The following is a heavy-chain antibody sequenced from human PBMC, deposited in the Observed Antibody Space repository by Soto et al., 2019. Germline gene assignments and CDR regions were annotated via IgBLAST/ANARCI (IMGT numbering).Heavy chain of an antibody. D-gene: IGHD3-10*01. CDR3: GREKGGFPGVRVTEHFQH. Sequence: QVQLQESGPGLVKPSGTLSLTCAVSGGSISSSNWWSWVRQPPGKGLEWIGEIYHSGSTTYNPTRNRRNTPAVAKHPNPFYPKLRCVTAAQPAGYYCGREKGGFPGVRVTEHFQHRGQGPQVTVSA. J-gene: IGHJ1*01. CDR2: IYHSGST. V-gene: IGHV4-4*02. CDR1: GGSISSSNW.